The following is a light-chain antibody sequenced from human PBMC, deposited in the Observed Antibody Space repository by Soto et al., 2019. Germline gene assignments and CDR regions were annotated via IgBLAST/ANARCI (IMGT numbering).Light chain of an antibody. CDR2: GAS. CDR3: QQRSKWPIT. V-gene: IGKV3-11*01. J-gene: IGKJ5*01. Sequence: EIVLTQSPATLSLSPGERATLSCRASQSISTYLAWYQQKPGQAPRLLIYGASNRATGIPARFTGSGSGTDFTLTINSLESEDFAVYYCQQRSKWPITFGQGTRLEIK. CDR1: QSISTY.